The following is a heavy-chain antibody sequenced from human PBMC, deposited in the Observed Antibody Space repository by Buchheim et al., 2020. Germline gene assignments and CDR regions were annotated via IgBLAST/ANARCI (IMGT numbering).Heavy chain of an antibody. CDR1: GFTFSDYY. CDR3: ARERYSGYDSNAYYYYGMDV. Sequence: QVQLVESGGGLVKPGGPLRLSCAASGFTFSDYYMSWIRQAPGKGLEWVSYISSSGSTTTYADPVKGRFTIPRDNAKNSLYLQMNSLRSEDTAVYYCARERYSGYDSNAYYYYGMDVWGQGTT. J-gene: IGHJ6*02. D-gene: IGHD5-12*01. CDR2: ISSSGSTT. V-gene: IGHV3-11*01.